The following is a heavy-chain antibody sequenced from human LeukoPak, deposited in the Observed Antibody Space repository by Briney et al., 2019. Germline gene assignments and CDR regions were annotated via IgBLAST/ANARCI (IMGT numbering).Heavy chain of an antibody. D-gene: IGHD3-10*01. Sequence: PSETLSLTCTVSGGSISSSSYYWSWIRQPPGKGLEWIGYIHYSGSTNYNPSLKSRATISVDTSKNQFSLKLSSVTAADTAVYYCARVEEGYGSGRRENYYYYYMDVWGKGTTVTISS. CDR3: ARVEEGYGSGRRENYYYYYMDV. CDR2: IHYSGST. V-gene: IGHV4-61*01. J-gene: IGHJ6*03. CDR1: GGSISSSSYY.